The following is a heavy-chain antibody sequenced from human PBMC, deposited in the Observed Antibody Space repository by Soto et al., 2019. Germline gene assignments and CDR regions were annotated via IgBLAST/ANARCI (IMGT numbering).Heavy chain of an antibody. CDR1: GGSISSGTYY. CDR2: LHYSGTT. CDR3: ARQGYQLPHIATGWIDY. D-gene: IGHD2-2*01. J-gene: IGHJ4*02. Sequence: QLQLQESGPGLVKPSETLSLTCTDSGGSISSGTYYWGWIRQPPGKGLEWIGSLHYSGTTYYNPSLKSRVTMSFDTSKNDFSLELSSVTAADTAVYYCARQGYQLPHIATGWIDYWGQGSLVTVSS. V-gene: IGHV4-39*01.